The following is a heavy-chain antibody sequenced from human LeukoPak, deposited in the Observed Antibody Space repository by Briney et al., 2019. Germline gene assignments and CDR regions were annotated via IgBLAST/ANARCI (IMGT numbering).Heavy chain of an antibody. Sequence: GGSLRLSCAASGFTFSSYRMHWVRQAPGKGLVWVSRINSDGSRTNYADSVKGRFTISRDNAKNTLYLQMNSLRAEDTAVYYCASNLGELSLAAFGYWGQGTLVTVSS. CDR1: GFTFSSYR. V-gene: IGHV3-74*01. D-gene: IGHD3-16*02. CDR3: ASNLGELSLAAFGY. J-gene: IGHJ4*02. CDR2: INSDGSRT.